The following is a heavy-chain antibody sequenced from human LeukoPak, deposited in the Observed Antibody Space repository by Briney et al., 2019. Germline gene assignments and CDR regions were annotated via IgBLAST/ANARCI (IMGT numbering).Heavy chain of an antibody. CDR3: ARDFGFGSA. Sequence: PSETLSLTCTVSGGSISSSYWSWIRQPAGKGLEWIGRIFTSGTTEYNPSLKSRVTMSIDTSKNQFSLKLTSVTAADTAVYYCARDFGFGSAWGQGALVTVSS. V-gene: IGHV4-4*07. D-gene: IGHD6-19*01. CDR1: GGSISSSY. J-gene: IGHJ5*02. CDR2: IFTSGTT.